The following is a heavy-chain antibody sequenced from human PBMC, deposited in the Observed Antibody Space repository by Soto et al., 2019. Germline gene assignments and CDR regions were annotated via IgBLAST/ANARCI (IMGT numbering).Heavy chain of an antibody. CDR1: GGTLSRSA. CDR2: IIPIFGPA. V-gene: IGHV1-69*01. CDR3: GTGSSWTKVES. Sequence: QVQLVQSGAEVKKPGSSVKVSCKASGGTLSRSAISWVRQAPGQGLEWMGGIIPIFGPAIYAQKFRGRVSIIADESTRTAHMEMSSLRSDDTAVYYCGTGSSWTKVESWGQGTLVTVSS. J-gene: IGHJ4*02. D-gene: IGHD6-13*01.